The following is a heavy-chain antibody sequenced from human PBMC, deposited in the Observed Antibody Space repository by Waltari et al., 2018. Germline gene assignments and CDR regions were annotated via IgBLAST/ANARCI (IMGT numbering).Heavy chain of an antibody. D-gene: IGHD3-9*01. V-gene: IGHV4-34*01. Sequence: QVQLQQWGAGLLKPSETLSLTCAVYGGSFSGYYWSWIRQPPGKGLEWIGEINHSGSTNYNPSLKSRVTISVDTSKNQFSLKLSSVTAADTAVYDCARCRRYYDILTGYPTYYYYYYMDVWGKGTTVTVSS. J-gene: IGHJ6*03. CDR2: INHSGST. CDR3: ARCRRYYDILTGYPTYYYYYYMDV. CDR1: GGSFSGYY.